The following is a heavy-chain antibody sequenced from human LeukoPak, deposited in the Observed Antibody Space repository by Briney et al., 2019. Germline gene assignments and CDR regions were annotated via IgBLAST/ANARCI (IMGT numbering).Heavy chain of an antibody. D-gene: IGHD1-26*01. J-gene: IGHJ4*02. CDR2: INPNSGGT. V-gene: IGHV1-2*06. Sequence: ASVKVSCKASGYTFTGYYMHWVRQAPGQGLEWMGRINPNSGGTNYAQKFQGRVTMTRDTSISTAYMELSSVRSDDTAVHYCASGDSGSYVYFDYWGQGTLVTVSS. CDR3: ASGDSGSYVYFDY. CDR1: GYTFTGYY.